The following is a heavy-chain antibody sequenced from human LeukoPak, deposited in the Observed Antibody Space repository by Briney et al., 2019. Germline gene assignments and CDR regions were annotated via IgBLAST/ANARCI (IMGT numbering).Heavy chain of an antibody. J-gene: IGHJ4*02. D-gene: IGHD4-17*01. V-gene: IGHV3-23*01. CDR3: AKDPDYGDYTFDY. Sequence: GGSLRLSCAASGFTFSTFAMIWVRQPPGKGLEWVSSIFPSGGEIHYADSVRGRFTISRDNSKSTLSLQMNSLRAEDTAVYYCAKDPDYGDYTFDYWGQGTLVTVSS. CDR1: GFTFSTFA. CDR2: IFPSGGEI.